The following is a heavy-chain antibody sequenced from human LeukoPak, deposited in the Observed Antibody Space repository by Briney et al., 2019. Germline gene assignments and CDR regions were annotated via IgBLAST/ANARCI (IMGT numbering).Heavy chain of an antibody. V-gene: IGHV3-23*01. Sequence: GGSLRLSCAASGFTFGSYAMTWVRQAPGKGLEWVAYIGGIDGITHYADSVKGRFTISRDNSKNTLYLQLSSLRAEHTAVYYCAKGSGSNSILDYWGQGTLVTVSS. CDR2: IGGIDGIT. CDR3: AKGSGSNSILDY. J-gene: IGHJ4*02. CDR1: GFTFGSYA. D-gene: IGHD1-26*01.